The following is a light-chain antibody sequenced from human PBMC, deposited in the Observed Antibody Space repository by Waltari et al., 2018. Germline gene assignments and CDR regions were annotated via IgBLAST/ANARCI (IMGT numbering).Light chain of an antibody. J-gene: IGKJ2*02. CDR1: QYISDN. CDR2: GAS. CDR3: QQYNTWPPST. V-gene: IGKV3-15*01. Sequence: EVVMTQSPAALSVSPGERAPLPCRASQYISDNLAWYQHKPGQPPRLLISGASTRAPVVPAMFSGSGSGTQFSLTISSLQSEDSAIYFCQQYNTWPPSTFGQGTKLEIK.